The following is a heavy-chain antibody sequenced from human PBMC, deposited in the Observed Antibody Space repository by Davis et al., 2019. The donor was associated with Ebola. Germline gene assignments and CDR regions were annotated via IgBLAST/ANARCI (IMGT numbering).Heavy chain of an antibody. CDR2: IYTGDSDT. V-gene: IGHV5-51*01. D-gene: IGHD1-20*01. CDR3: ASLRRTITGMDDAFDI. CDR1: GYTFTRYW. Sequence: KVSCKASGYTFTRYWIVWVRQMPGKGLEWMGIIYTGDSDTRYSPSFRGKVTISADKSIRTAYLQWSGLKASDTAMYYCASLRRTITGMDDAFDIWGQGTMVTVSS. J-gene: IGHJ3*02.